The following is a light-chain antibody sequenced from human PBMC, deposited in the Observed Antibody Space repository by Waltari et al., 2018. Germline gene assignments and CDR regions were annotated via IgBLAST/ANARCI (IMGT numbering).Light chain of an antibody. CDR1: SSNIGPNP. V-gene: IGLV1-51*01. Sequence: QSVLTQPPSVSAAPGQKVTIACSGDSSNIGPNPVSWYQQLPGTAPKLLIYDNNKRPSGIPDRFSGSKSGTSATLGITGLQTGDEADYYCGTWDVSLTAAVFGGGTTVSVL. CDR3: GTWDVSLTAAV. CDR2: DNN. J-gene: IGLJ2*01.